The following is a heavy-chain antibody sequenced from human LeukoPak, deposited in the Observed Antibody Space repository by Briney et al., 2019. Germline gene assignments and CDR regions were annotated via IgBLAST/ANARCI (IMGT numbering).Heavy chain of an antibody. CDR3: AREGRNRSEFDP. D-gene: IGHD2/OR15-2a*01. V-gene: IGHV3-53*01. CDR1: GFTVSSNY. CDR2: IYSGGST. J-gene: IGHJ5*02. Sequence: GGSLRLSCAASGFTVSSNYMSWVRQAPGKGLEWVSVIYSGGSTYYADSVKGRFTISRDNSKNTLYLQMNSLRAEDTAVYHCAREGRNRSEFDPWGQGTLVTVSS.